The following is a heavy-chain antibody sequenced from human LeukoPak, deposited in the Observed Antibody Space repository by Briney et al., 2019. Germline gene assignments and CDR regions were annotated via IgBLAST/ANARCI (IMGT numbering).Heavy chain of an antibody. V-gene: IGHV3-7*01. CDR1: GFIFSDYL. CDR3: ARDGTAAGLYFDL. Sequence: GGSLRLSCAASGFIFSDYLVNWVRQAPGKGLGWVASIRQDGSEKSYVASVKGRITISRDNTKSSLYLQMSSLTAEDTALNYCARDGTAAGLYFDLWGQGTLVTVSS. J-gene: IGHJ4*01. D-gene: IGHD6-13*01. CDR2: IRQDGSEK.